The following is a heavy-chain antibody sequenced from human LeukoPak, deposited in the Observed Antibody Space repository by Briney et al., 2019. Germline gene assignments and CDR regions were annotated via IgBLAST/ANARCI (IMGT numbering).Heavy chain of an antibody. CDR3: ARDWALWSSSWFENWFDP. CDR1: GYTFTSYG. V-gene: IGHV1-18*01. D-gene: IGHD6-13*01. Sequence: ASVKVSCKASGYTFTSYGISWVRQAPGQGLEWMGWISAYNGNTNYAQKLQGRVTMTTDTPTSTAYMELRSLRSDDTAVYYCARDWALWSSSWFENWFDPWGQGTLATVSS. CDR2: ISAYNGNT. J-gene: IGHJ5*02.